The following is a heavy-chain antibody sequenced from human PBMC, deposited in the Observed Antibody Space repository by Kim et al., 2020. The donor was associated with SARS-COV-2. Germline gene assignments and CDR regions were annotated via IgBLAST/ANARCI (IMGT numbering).Heavy chain of an antibody. D-gene: IGHD4-17*01. CDR3: ARSPRLYGDYIRWFDP. CDR2: IYYSGST. CDR1: GGSISSSSYY. J-gene: IGHJ5*02. V-gene: IGHV4-39*01. Sequence: SETLSLTCTVSGGSISSSSYYWGWIRQPPGKGLEWIGSIYYSGSTYYNPALKSRITISVDTSKNQFFLKLSSVTAADTAVYYCARSPRLYGDYIRWFDPWGQGTLVTVSS.